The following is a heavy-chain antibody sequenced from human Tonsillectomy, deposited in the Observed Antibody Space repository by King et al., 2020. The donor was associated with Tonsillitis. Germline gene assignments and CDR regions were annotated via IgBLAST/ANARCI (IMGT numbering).Heavy chain of an antibody. CDR3: AHSFPGYFFSDAFDI. CDR2: IYWDDDK. CDR1: GFSLSTSGVG. D-gene: IGHD3-9*01. Sequence: ITLKESGPTLVKPTQTLTLTCTFSGFSLSTSGVGVGWIRQPPGQALEWLALIYWDDDKRYSPSLKSRLTITKDTSKNQVVLTMTNMDPVDTATYYCAHSFPGYFFSDAFDIWGQGAMVTVSS. J-gene: IGHJ3*02. V-gene: IGHV2-5*02.